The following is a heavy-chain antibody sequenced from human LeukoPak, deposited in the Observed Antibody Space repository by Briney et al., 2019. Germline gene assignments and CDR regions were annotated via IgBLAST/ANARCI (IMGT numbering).Heavy chain of an antibody. CDR1: GFTFADYA. Sequence: PGRSLRLSCAASGFTFADYAMPWVRQAPGKGLEWVAVISYDGSNKYYADSVKGRFTISRDNSKNTLYLQMNSLRAEDTAVYYCAREDGGVGYFDYWGQGTLVTVSS. CDR2: ISYDGSNK. V-gene: IGHV3-30-3*01. D-gene: IGHD3-16*01. J-gene: IGHJ4*02. CDR3: AREDGGVGYFDY.